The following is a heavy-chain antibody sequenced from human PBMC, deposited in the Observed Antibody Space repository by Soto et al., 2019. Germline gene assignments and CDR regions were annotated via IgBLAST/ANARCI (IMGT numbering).Heavy chain of an antibody. D-gene: IGHD1-26*01. CDR2: ISGSGGST. CDR3: AKGADVGASSFDY. V-gene: IGHV3-23*01. CDR1: GFTFGGKP. Sequence: GGSLRLSCAASGFTFGGKPMTWVRRPPGKGLEWVSAISGSGGSTYYADSVKGRFTISRDNSKNTLYLQMNSLRAEDTAVYYCAKGADVGASSFDYWGQGTLVTVSS. J-gene: IGHJ4*02.